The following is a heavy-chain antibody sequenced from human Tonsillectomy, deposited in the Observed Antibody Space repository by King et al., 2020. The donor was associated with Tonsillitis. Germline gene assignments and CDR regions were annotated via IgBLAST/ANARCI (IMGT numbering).Heavy chain of an antibody. CDR3: ARYNSPPYVRILAAGPDY. CDR2: ISGSGGST. CDR1: GFTFSSYG. J-gene: IGHJ4*02. V-gene: IGHV3-23*04. D-gene: IGHD6-6*01. Sequence: VQLVESGGGLVQPGGSLRLSCAASGFTFSSYGMSWVRQAPGKGLEWVSAISGSGGSTYYADSVKGRFTISRDNSKNTLYLQMNSLRVEDTAVYYCARYNSPPYVRILAAGPDYWGQGTLVTVSS.